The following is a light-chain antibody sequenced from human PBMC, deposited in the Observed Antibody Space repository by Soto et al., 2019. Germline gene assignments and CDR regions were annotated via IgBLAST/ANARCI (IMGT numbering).Light chain of an antibody. Sequence: DVVMTQSPLSLPVTLGQPASISCRSSQSLVYSDGIAYLNWFHQRPGQSPRRLIYKVSYRDSGVPDRFSSSGSGTDFTLKISRVEAEDVGVYYCMQGTHWPPYTFGQGTKLEIK. CDR1: QSLVYSDGIAY. CDR3: MQGTHWPPYT. CDR2: KVS. J-gene: IGKJ2*01. V-gene: IGKV2-30*01.